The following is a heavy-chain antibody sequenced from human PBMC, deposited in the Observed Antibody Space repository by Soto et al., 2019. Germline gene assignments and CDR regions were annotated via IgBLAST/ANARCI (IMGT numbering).Heavy chain of an antibody. CDR2: IIPLFRTP. Sequence: QVQLVQSGAEMKEPGSSVKVSCKTSGGTFSSSAISWLRQAPGQGLEWMGGIIPLFRTPDYAQKFQGRVTIAGDEAAGTACMELSSLRSEAGAVYCCGRNTDRLQLVGNYCSILDVWGQATTITVSS. CDR1: GGTFSSSA. CDR3: GRNTDRLQLVGNYCSILDV. D-gene: IGHD1-7*01. J-gene: IGHJ6*02. V-gene: IGHV1-69*12.